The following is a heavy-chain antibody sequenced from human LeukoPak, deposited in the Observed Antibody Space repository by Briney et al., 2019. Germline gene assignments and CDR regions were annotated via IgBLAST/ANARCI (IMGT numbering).Heavy chain of an antibody. J-gene: IGHJ6*04. CDR2: IIPIFGTA. V-gene: IGHV1-69*01. Sequence: SVKVSCKASGGTFSSYAISWVRQAPGQGLEWMGGIIPIFGTANYAQKFQGRVTITADESTSTAYMELSSLRSEDTAVYYCARGGCSGGSCYHIYYYYGMDVWGKGTTVTVSS. D-gene: IGHD2-15*01. CDR1: GGTFSSYA. CDR3: ARGGCSGGSCYHIYYYYGMDV.